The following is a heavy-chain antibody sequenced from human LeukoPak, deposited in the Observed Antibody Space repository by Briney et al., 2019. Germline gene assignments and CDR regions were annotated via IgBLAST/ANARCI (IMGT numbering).Heavy chain of an antibody. V-gene: IGHV1-2*06. Sequence: ASVKVSXKASGYTFIDYYIHWVRQAPGQGLEWMGRINPNSGGSNYAQNFQGRVTMTRDTSISTAYMELSRLRSDDTAVYYCARDLPSTSNWELDYWGQGTLVTVSS. CDR1: GYTFIDYY. CDR3: ARDLPSTSNWELDY. D-gene: IGHD7-27*01. J-gene: IGHJ4*02. CDR2: INPNSGGS.